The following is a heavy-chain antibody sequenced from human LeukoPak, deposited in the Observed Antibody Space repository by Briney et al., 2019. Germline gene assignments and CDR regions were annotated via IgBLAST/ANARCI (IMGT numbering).Heavy chain of an antibody. J-gene: IGHJ6*02. CDR1: GFSFSSYS. D-gene: IGHD3-10*01. CDR3: ARAGGSGSRPPSEGFRYYGMDV. Sequence: GGSLRLSWAASGFSFSSYSMNWVRPAPGEGLEWVSSLVSSPSTYIYCPDSVKGRLTISGDNPKHPLYPQKHSLRAEDPAVDYCARAGGSGSRPPSEGFRYYGMDVWGQGTTVTVSS. V-gene: IGHV3-21*04. CDR2: LVSSPSTYI.